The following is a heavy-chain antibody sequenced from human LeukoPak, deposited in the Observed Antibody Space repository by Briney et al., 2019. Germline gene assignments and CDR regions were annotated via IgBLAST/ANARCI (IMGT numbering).Heavy chain of an antibody. CDR2: IIPIFGTA. D-gene: IGHD4-17*01. J-gene: IGHJ3*02. CDR1: GDTFSSFA. CDR3: ASPYDYGDRYLDALDI. V-gene: IGHV1-69*06. Sequence: ASVKVSCKASGDTFSSFAVSWVRQAPGQGPEWMGRIIPIFGTANYAQRFQGRVTISADNSLSTAYMELSSLKSDDTAVYYCASPYDYGDRYLDALDIWGQGTMVTVSS.